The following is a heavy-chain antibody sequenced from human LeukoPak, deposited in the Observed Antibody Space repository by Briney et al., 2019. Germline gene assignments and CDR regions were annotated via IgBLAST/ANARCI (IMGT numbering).Heavy chain of an antibody. Sequence: ASVKVSCKASGYTFTSYGISWVRQAPGQGLEGMGWISAYNGNTNYAQKLQGRVTMTTDTSTSTAYMALRSLRSDDTAVYYCARAGRVPDYYYGMDVWGQGTTVTVSS. CDR3: ARAGRVPDYYYGMDV. J-gene: IGHJ6*02. CDR2: ISAYNGNT. CDR1: GYTFTSYG. V-gene: IGHV1-18*01.